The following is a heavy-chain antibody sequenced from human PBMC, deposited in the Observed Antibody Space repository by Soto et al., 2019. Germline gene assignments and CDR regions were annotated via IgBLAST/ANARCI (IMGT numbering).Heavy chain of an antibody. CDR3: AKGIGTPAFDY. CDR1: GFAFSSYA. Sequence: GSLRLSCAASGFAFSSYAIIFFGQAPGKGLEWVSAISGSGGSTYYADSVKGRFTISRDNSKNTLYLQMNSLRAEDTAVYYCAKGIGTPAFDYWGQGTLVTVSS. CDR2: ISGSGGST. D-gene: IGHD1-1*01. J-gene: IGHJ4*02. V-gene: IGHV3-23*01.